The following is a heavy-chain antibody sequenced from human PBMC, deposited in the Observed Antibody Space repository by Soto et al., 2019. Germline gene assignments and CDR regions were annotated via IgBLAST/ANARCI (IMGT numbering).Heavy chain of an antibody. Sequence: PSETLSLTCTVSGGSISSSSYYWGWIRQPPGKGLEWIGSIYYSGSTYYNPSLKSRVTISVDTSKIQFSLKLSSVTAADTSVYYCANYGDDRRDYYYYGMDVWGQGTTVTVSS. CDR1: GGSISSSSYY. CDR2: IYYSGST. V-gene: IGHV4-39*01. D-gene: IGHD4-17*01. CDR3: ANYGDDRRDYYYYGMDV. J-gene: IGHJ6*02.